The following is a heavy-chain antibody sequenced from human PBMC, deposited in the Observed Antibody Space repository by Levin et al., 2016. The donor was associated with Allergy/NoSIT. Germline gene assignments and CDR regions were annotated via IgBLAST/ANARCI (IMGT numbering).Heavy chain of an antibody. CDR2: ISSSGSTI. CDR3: ARDAVVPAARAWHYGSGAIDY. D-gene: IGHD2-2*01. Sequence: VRQAPGKGLEWVSYISSSGSTIYYADSVKGRFTISRDNAKNSLYLQMNSLRAEDTAVYYCARDAVVPAARAWHYGSGAIDYWGQGTLVTVSS. V-gene: IGHV3-48*03. J-gene: IGHJ4*02.